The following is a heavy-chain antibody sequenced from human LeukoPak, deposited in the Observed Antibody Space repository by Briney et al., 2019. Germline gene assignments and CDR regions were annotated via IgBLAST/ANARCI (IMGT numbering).Heavy chain of an antibody. Sequence: SQTLSLTCTVSGGSISSGDYYWSWIRQPPGKGLEWIGYIYYSGSTYYNPSLKSRVTISVDTSKNQFSLKLSSVTAADTAVYYCARRKYYYDSRGPWNWFDPWGQGTLVTVSS. CDR3: ARRKYYYDSRGPWNWFDP. CDR2: IYYSGST. D-gene: IGHD3-22*01. V-gene: IGHV4-30-4*08. CDR1: GGSISSGDYY. J-gene: IGHJ5*02.